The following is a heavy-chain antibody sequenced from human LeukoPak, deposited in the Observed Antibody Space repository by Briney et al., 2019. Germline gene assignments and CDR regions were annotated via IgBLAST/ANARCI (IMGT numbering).Heavy chain of an antibody. V-gene: IGHV3-21*01. CDR2: ISSSSSYT. J-gene: IGHJ6*02. D-gene: IGHD2-2*01. CDR1: GFTFSSYS. Sequence: GGSLRLSCAASGFTFSSYSMNWVRQAPGKGLEWVSSISSSSSYTYHADSVKGRFTISRDNSKNTLYLQMNSLRAEDTAVYYCAKGQDIVVVYYYYGMDVWGQGTTVTVSS. CDR3: AKGQDIVVVYYYYGMDV.